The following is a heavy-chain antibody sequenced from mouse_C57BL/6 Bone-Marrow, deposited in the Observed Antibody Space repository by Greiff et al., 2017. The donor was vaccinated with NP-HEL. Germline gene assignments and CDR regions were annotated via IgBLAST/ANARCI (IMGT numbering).Heavy chain of an antibody. D-gene: IGHD1-1*01. CDR1: GFNIKNTY. Sequence: VQLKESVAELVRPGASVKLSCTASGFNIKNTYMHWVKQRPEQGLEWIGRIDPANGNTKYAPKFQGKATITADTSSNTAYLQLSSLTSEDTAIYYCASPFITTVVATFFYYAMDYWGQGTSVTVSS. J-gene: IGHJ4*01. CDR2: IDPANGNT. CDR3: ASPFITTVVATFFYYAMDY. V-gene: IGHV14-3*01.